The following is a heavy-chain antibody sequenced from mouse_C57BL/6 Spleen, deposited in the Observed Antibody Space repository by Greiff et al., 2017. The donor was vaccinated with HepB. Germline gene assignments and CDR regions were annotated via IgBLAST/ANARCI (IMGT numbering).Heavy chain of an antibody. CDR2: IYPGDGDT. D-gene: IGHD1-1*02. CDR3: ARAGSHYAMDY. V-gene: IGHV1-80*01. CDR1: GYAFSSYW. Sequence: QVQLQHSGAELVKPGASVKISCKASGYAFSSYWMNWVKQRPGKGLEWIGQIYPGDGDTNYNGKFKGKATLTADKSSSTAYMQLSSLTSEDSAVYFCARAGSHYAMDYWGQGTSVTVSS. J-gene: IGHJ4*01.